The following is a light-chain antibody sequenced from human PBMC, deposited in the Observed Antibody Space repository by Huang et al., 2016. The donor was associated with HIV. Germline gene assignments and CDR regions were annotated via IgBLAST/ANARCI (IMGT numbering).Light chain of an antibody. CDR3: QQTFTAPPEDT. Sequence: DIEMTQSPSSLSASIGDRVTISCRAGQNINTYLNWFQQKPGEAPKLLVDGATYLHTGVPSRFSASGSGTYFTLTISSLQPEDFGTYFCQQTFTAPPEDTFGRGTKLEI. V-gene: IGKV1-39*01. CDR2: GAT. J-gene: IGKJ2*01. CDR1: QNINTY.